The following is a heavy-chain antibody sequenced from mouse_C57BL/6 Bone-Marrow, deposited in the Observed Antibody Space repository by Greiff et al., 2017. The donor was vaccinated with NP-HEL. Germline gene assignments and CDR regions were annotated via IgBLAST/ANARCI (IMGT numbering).Heavy chain of an antibody. J-gene: IGHJ4*01. CDR1: GFTFSDYY. CDR2: ISNGGGST. CDR3: ARPPSIRGYSNLYYYARDY. V-gene: IGHV5-12*01. D-gene: IGHD2-5*01. Sequence: EVKVVESGGGLVQPGGSLKLSCAASGFTFSDYYMYWVRQTPEKRLEWVAYISNGGGSTYYPDTVKGRFTISRDNAKNNLYLQMSRLKTEDTAMYYCARPPSIRGYSNLYYYARDYWGQGTSVTVAS.